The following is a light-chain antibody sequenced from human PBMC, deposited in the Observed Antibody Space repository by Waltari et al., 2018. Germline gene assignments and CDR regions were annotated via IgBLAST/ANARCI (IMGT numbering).Light chain of an antibody. CDR3: QKYNSAPLT. CDR2: AAS. CDR1: QAISNY. Sequence: DIQMTQSPSSLYASVGDRVTITCRASQAISNYLAWYQQKPGKVPKLLIYAASILQSGVPSRFSGTGSGTGFSLTISSLQPEDVATYYCQKYNSAPLTFGGGTKVEIK. J-gene: IGKJ4*01. V-gene: IGKV1-27*01.